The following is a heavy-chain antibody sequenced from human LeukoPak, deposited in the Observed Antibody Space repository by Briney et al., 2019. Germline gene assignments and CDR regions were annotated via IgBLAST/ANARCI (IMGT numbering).Heavy chain of an antibody. J-gene: IGHJ4*02. Sequence: SETLSLTCTVSGYSISTGYYWGWIRQPPGKGLEWTGSIYQSGSTYYNPSLKSRVTISVDTSKNQFSLKLSSVTAADTAVYYCAREGYDFWSGKTDYWGQGTLVTVSS. D-gene: IGHD3-3*01. CDR1: GYSISTGYY. CDR2: IYQSGST. V-gene: IGHV4-38-2*02. CDR3: AREGYDFWSGKTDY.